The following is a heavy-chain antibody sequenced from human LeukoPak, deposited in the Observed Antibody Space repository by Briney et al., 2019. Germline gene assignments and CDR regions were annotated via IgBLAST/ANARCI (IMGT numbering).Heavy chain of an antibody. CDR3: ARDRSSSWYRYGMDV. Sequence: QSGGSLRLSCAASGFTVSSNYMSWVRQAPGKGLEWVSVIYSGGSTYYADSVKGRFTISRDNSKNTLYLQMNSLRAEDTAVYYCARDRSSSWYRYGMDVWGQGTTVTVSS. CDR1: GFTVSSNY. J-gene: IGHJ6*02. V-gene: IGHV3-66*01. CDR2: IYSGGST. D-gene: IGHD6-13*01.